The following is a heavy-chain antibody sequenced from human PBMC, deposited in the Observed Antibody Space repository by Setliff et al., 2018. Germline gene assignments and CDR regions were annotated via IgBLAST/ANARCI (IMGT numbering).Heavy chain of an antibody. J-gene: IGHJ4*02. Sequence: PTLVNPTETLTLTCTVSGFSLSNARMGVSWIRQPPGKALEWLAHIFSNDEKSYSTSLKSRLTISKDTSKSQVVLTMTNMDPVDTATYYCARAYYDSSGYYPLVYWGQGTLVTVS. CDR2: IFSNDEK. CDR1: GFSLSNARMG. V-gene: IGHV2-26*01. CDR3: ARAYYDSSGYYPLVY. D-gene: IGHD3-22*01.